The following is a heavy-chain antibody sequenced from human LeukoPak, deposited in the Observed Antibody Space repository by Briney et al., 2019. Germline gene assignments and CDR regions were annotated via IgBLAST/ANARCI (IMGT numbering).Heavy chain of an antibody. J-gene: IGHJ6*02. D-gene: IGHD2-15*01. Sequence: GGSLRLSCAASGFTFSTSWMHWVRQAPGKGLEWVANINQDGSEKYYMDSVKGRFTISRDNAKNSLYLQMNSLRAEDTAVYYCARALRYCSGGSCYLKSYYYYGMDVWGQGTTVTVSS. V-gene: IGHV3-7*01. CDR3: ARALRYCSGGSCYLKSYYYYGMDV. CDR2: INQDGSEK. CDR1: GFTFSTSW.